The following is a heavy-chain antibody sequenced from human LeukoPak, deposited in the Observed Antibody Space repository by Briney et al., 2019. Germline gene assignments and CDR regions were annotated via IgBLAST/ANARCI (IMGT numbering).Heavy chain of an antibody. CDR3: ASNLHSGIAAAGTSYYYMDV. D-gene: IGHD6-13*01. CDR1: GGSLSSRSFY. J-gene: IGHJ6*03. CDR2: VFFSGGT. V-gene: IGHV4-39*01. Sequence: LETLSLTCTVSGGSLSSRSFYWGWVRPPPREGPGGGGGVFFSGGTYYNPSLKSRVTISVDTSKNQFSLKLSSVTAADTAVYYCASNLHSGIAAAGTSYYYMDVWGKGTTVTVSS.